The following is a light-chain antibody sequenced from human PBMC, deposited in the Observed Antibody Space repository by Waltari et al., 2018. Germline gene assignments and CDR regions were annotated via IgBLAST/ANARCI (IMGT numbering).Light chain of an antibody. CDR3: SSYSSRSPSVV. V-gene: IGLV2-14*03. J-gene: IGLJ2*01. CDR1: SRHVGGYNY. CDR2: DGR. Sequence: QSALTQPASVSGFPGQSITISCTGTSRHVGGYNYVSWYQPNPGKAPKLLIFDGRYRPSGMSARFSGSKSGNTASLTVSRLQAADEANYYCSSYSSRSPSVVVGEGTQLPVL.